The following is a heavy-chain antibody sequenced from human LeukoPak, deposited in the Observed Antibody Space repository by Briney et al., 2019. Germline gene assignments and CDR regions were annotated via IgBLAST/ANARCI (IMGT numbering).Heavy chain of an antibody. CDR3: ARESLGYYDSSGYSFDI. J-gene: IGHJ3*02. Sequence: ASVKVSCKASGYTFTSYYMHWVRQAPGQGLEWMGIINPSGGGTSYTQKFQGRVTMTRDMSTSTVYMELSSLRSEDTAVYYCARESLGYYDSSGYSFDIWGQGTMVTVSS. CDR2: INPSGGGT. D-gene: IGHD3-22*01. CDR1: GYTFTSYY. V-gene: IGHV1-46*01.